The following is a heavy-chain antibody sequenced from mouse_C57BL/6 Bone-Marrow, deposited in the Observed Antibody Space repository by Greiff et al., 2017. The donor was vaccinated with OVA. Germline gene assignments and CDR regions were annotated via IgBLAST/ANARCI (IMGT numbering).Heavy chain of an antibody. J-gene: IGHJ2*01. CDR3: ARAYYDYHFDY. Sequence: VQLQQSGPVLVKPGASVKMSCKASGYTFTDYYMNWVKQSHGKSLEWIGVINPYNGGTSYNQKFKGKATLTVDKSSSTAYMELNSLTSEDSAVYYCARAYYDYHFDYWGQGTTLTGSS. CDR2: INPYNGGT. D-gene: IGHD2-4*01. CDR1: GYTFTDYY. V-gene: IGHV1-19*01.